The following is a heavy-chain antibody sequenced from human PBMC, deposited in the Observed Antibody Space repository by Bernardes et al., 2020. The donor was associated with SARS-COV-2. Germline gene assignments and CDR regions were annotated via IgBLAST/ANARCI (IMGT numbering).Heavy chain of an antibody. Sequence: ASVQVSCMSSGYTFTRYVFSWLRPAPAQGLDWMGFINPHNGYTNYAPKFQDRVTMTTDTTANTAHVELRGPVSNDTAMYYCERAGYYFDRSAYYPGQGVWGKGTTVNVTS. CDR2: INPHNGYT. CDR3: ERAGYYFDRSAYYPGQGV. J-gene: IGHJ6*04. V-gene: IGHV1-18*04. CDR1: GYTFTRYV. D-gene: IGHD3-22*01.